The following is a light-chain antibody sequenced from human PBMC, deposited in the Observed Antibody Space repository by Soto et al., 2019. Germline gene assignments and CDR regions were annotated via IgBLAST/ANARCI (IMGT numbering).Light chain of an antibody. CDR1: QSISSSY. Sequence: EIVLTQSPATLTFSPGERVTLSCRASQSISSSYLAWYQQKPGQAPRLLMFRTYSRATGVPARFSGSGSGTEFNLTISSLQSEDFGVYYCQQYNNWSRATFGGGTKVDIK. V-gene: IGKV3-15*01. CDR2: RTY. CDR3: QQYNNWSRAT. J-gene: IGKJ4*01.